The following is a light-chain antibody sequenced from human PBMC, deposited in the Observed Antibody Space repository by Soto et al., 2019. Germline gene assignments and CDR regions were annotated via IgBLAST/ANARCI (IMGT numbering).Light chain of an antibody. CDR1: SGHSSYA. J-gene: IGLJ2*01. V-gene: IGLV4-69*01. CDR2: LNSDGSH. Sequence: QPVLTQSPSASASLGASVKLTCTLSSGHSSYAIAWHQQQPEKGPRYLMKLNSDGSHSKGDGIPDRFSGSSSGAERYLTISSHQSEDEADYYCQTWGTGTQVFGGGIQLTVL. CDR3: QTWGTGTQV.